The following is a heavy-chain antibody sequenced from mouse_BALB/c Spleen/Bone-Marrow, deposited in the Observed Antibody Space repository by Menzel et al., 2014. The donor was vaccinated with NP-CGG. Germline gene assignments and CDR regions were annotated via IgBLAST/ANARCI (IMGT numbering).Heavy chain of an antibody. CDR3: ARGLDY. CDR2: INTNGGNT. J-gene: IGHJ2*01. CDR1: GFTFSSYG. Sequence: EVKLMESGGGLVQHGGSLKLSCAASGFTFSSYGMSWVRQTPDKRLELVATINTNGGNTYYPDSVKGRFTISRDNAKNTLSLQMSSLKSEDTAMYYCARGLDYWGQGTTLTVSS. V-gene: IGHV5-6-3*01.